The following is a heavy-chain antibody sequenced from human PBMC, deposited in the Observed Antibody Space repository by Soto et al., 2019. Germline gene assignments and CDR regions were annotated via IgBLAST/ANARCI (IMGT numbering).Heavy chain of an antibody. CDR1: CGSFSGYY. D-gene: IGHD3-3*01. V-gene: IGHV4-34*01. CDR2: INHSGST. CDR3: ARRHTIFGVVIIYWYFDY. J-gene: IGHJ4*02. Sequence: SETLSLTCAVYCGSFSGYYWSWIRQPPGKGLEWIGEINHSGSTNYNPSLKSRVTISVDTSKNQFSLKLSSVTAADTAVYYCARRHTIFGVVIIYWYFDYWGQGTLVTVSS.